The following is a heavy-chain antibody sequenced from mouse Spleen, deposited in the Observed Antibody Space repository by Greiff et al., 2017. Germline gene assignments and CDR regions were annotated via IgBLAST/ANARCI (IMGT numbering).Heavy chain of an antibody. CDR3: ARGGPYYYGSLYYFDY. CDR1: GFTFSDYY. CDR2: INYDGSST. D-gene: IGHD1-1*01. V-gene: IGHV5-16*01. Sequence: EVNLVESEGGLVQPGSSMKLSCTASGFTFSDYYMAWVRQVPEKGLEWVANINYDGSSTYYLDSLKSRFIISRDNAKNILYLQMSSLKSEDTATYYCARGGPYYYGSLYYFDYWGQGTTLTVSS. J-gene: IGHJ2*01.